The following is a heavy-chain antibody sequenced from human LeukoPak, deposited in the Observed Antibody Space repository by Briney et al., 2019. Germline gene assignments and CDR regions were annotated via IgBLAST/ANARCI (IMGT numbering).Heavy chain of an antibody. J-gene: IGHJ3*02. V-gene: IGHV3-11*05. CDR1: GFTFSDYY. CDR3: VRDDSRPGEAFDI. CDR2: ISSSSTYT. D-gene: IGHD3-10*01. Sequence: GGSLRLSCAASGFTFSDYYMSWIRQAPGKGLEWVSYISSSSTYTIYADSVKGRFTISRDNAKNTLYLQMNSLRAEDTALYYCVRDDSRPGEAFDIWGQGTMVTVSS.